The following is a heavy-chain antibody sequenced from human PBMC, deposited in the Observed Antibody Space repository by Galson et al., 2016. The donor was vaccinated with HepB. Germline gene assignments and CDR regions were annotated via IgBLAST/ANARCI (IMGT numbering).Heavy chain of an antibody. V-gene: IGHV1-18*01. Sequence: SVKVSCKASGYAFSSYGISWVRQAPGQGLEWMGWIRTYNGDTNYAQKLQGRVTMTTDTSTSTAYMELRSLRSDDTAVYYCARDASGSGSTSDAAYANCWGQGTLVTVTS. J-gene: IGHJ4*02. CDR2: IRTYNGDT. D-gene: IGHD1-26*01. CDR3: ARDASGSGSTSDAAYANC. CDR1: GYAFSSYG.